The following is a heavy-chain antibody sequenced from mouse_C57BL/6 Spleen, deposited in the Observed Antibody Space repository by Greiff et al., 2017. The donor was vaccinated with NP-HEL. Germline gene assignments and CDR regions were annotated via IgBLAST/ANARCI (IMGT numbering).Heavy chain of an antibody. Sequence: EVKLVESGGGLVKPGGSLKLSCAASGFTFSDYGMHWVRQAPEKGLEWVAYISSGSSTIYYADTVKGRFTISRDNAKNTLFLQMTSLRSEDTAMYYCARRNDYDAFAYWGQGTLVTVSA. CDR3: ARRNDYDAFAY. V-gene: IGHV5-17*01. CDR1: GFTFSDYG. D-gene: IGHD2-4*01. J-gene: IGHJ3*01. CDR2: ISSGSSTI.